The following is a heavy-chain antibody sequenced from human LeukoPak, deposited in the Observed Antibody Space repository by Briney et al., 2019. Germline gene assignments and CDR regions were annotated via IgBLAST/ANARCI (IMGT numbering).Heavy chain of an antibody. CDR2: IYHSGST. CDR1: GGSISSSNW. D-gene: IGHD5-18*01. Sequence: SETLSLTCAVSGGSISSSNWWSWVRQPPGKGLEWIGEIYHSGSTNYNPSLKSRVTISVDKSKNQFPLKLSSVTAADTAVYYCARDTTAMVRIFAYWGQGTLVTVSS. J-gene: IGHJ4*02. V-gene: IGHV4-4*02. CDR3: ARDTTAMVRIFAY.